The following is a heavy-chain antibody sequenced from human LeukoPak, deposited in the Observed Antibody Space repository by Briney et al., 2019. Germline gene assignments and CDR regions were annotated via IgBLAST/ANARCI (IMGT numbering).Heavy chain of an antibody. J-gene: IGHJ4*02. D-gene: IGHD6-19*01. CDR3: ARTSGYSSGWFDY. CDR2: ISYDGSNK. Sequence: GGSLRLSCAASGFTFSSYSMNWVRQAPGKGLEWVAVISYDGSNKYYADSVKGRFTISRDNSKNTLYLQMNSLRAEDTAVYYCARTSGYSSGWFDYWGQGTLVTVSS. V-gene: IGHV3-30*03. CDR1: GFTFSSYS.